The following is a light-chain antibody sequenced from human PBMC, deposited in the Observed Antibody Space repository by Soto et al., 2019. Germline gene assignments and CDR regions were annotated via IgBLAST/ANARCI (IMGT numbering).Light chain of an antibody. CDR2: DAS. CDR1: QSVSSY. CDR3: QQRSNWPPT. V-gene: IGKV3-11*01. J-gene: IGKJ2*01. Sequence: EIVLTQSPATLSLSPGERATLSCRASQSVSSYLAWYQQKPGQAPRLLIYDASNRATGIPARFSGSGSGTDFTLTISSREPEDFAVYYCQQRSNWPPTFGQGTKLDIK.